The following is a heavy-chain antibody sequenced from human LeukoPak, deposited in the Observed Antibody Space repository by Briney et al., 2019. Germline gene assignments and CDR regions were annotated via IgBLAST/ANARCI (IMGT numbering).Heavy chain of an antibody. CDR2: IYHSGST. J-gene: IGHJ3*02. Sequence: SQTLSLTCTVSGGSISSGGYYWSWIRQPPGKGLEWIGYIYHSGSTYYNPSLKSRVTISVDRSKNQFSLKLSSVTAADTAVYYCARESSGTMIVVVRAFDIWGQGTMVTVSS. CDR3: ARESSGTMIVVVRAFDI. D-gene: IGHD3-22*01. V-gene: IGHV4-30-2*01. CDR1: GGSISSGGYY.